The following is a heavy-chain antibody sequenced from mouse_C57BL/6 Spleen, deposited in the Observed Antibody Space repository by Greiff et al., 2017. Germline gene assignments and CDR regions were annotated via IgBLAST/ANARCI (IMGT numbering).Heavy chain of an antibody. CDR1: GYAFTNYL. CDR2: INPGSGGT. V-gene: IGHV1-54*01. CDR3: ARMGDCAAWFAY. Sequence: QVQLQQSGAELVRPGTSVKVSCKASGYAFTNYLIEWVKQRPGQGLEWIGVINPGSGGTNYNEQFKGKATLTADKSSSTAYMQLSRLTSEDSAVYFCARMGDCAAWFAYWGQGTLVTVSA. J-gene: IGHJ3*01. D-gene: IGHD2-13*01.